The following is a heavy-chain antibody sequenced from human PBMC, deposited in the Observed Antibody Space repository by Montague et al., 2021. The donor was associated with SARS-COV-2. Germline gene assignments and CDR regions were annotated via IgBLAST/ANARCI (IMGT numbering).Heavy chain of an antibody. CDR3: ARWDPETLTLIGLRGKSACAY. CDR2: INHSGTTNS. CDR1: GGSFSGDY. Sequence: SETLSLTCAVYGGSFSGDYWSWIRQSPGTGLELIAEINHSGTTNSNFNPSLRSRVTISVDTSKSQFSLKLSSVTAADTGVYYCARWDPETLTLIGLRGKSACAYWGQGTLVTVSS. J-gene: IGHJ4*02. V-gene: IGHV4-34*01. D-gene: IGHD4-23*01.